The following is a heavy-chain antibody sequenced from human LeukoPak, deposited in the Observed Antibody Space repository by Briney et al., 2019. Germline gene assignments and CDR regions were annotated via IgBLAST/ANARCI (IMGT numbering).Heavy chain of an antibody. CDR1: GYTFTSYG. V-gene: IGHV1-18*01. CDR3: ALYCSGGSCFFDY. J-gene: IGHJ4*02. D-gene: IGHD2-15*01. Sequence: ASVKVSCKASGYTFTSYGISWLRQAPGKRLEWMGWISAYNGNTNYAQKLQGRVTMTTDTSTSTAYMELRSLRSDDTAVYYCALYCSGGSCFFDYWGQGTLVTVSS. CDR2: ISAYNGNT.